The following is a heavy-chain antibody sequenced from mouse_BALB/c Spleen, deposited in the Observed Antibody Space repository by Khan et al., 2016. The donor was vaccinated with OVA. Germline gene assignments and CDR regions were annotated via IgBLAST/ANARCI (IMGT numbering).Heavy chain of an antibody. J-gene: IGHJ3*01. CDR2: ISSAGSYT. CDR3: ARRGDDDAWFAY. Sequence: EVQLQESGGDLVKPGGSLKLSCAASGFTFSNYDMSWVRQTPDKRLGWVATISSAGSYTSYPDSVKGRFTISRDNAKNTLYLQLSSLKSEDTAMDYCARRGDDDAWFAYWGHGTLVTVSA. V-gene: IGHV5-6*01. D-gene: IGHD2-2*01. CDR1: GFTFSNYD.